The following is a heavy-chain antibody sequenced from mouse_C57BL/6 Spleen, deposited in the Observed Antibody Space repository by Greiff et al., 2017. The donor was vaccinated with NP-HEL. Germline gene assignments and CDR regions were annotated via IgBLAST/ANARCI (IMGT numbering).Heavy chain of an antibody. J-gene: IGHJ1*03. D-gene: IGHD2-4*01. CDR1: GYSITSGYY. CDR3: ARDDDYDGYWYFDV. CDR2: ISYDGSN. V-gene: IGHV3-6*01. Sequence: VQLQQSGPGLVKPSQSLSLTCSVTGYSITSGYYWNWIRQFPGNKLEWMGYISYDGSNNYNPSLKNRISITRDTSKNQFFLKLNSVTTEDTATYYCARDDDYDGYWYFDVWGTGTTVTVSS.